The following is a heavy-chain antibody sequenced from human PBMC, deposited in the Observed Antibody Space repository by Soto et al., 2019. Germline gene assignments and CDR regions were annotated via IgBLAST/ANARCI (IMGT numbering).Heavy chain of an antibody. CDR3: PRAGTTVTPYYFDY. J-gene: IGHJ4*02. CDR2: IRNKANSYTT. V-gene: IGHV3-72*01. Sequence: PGGSLRLSCAASGFTFSDHYMDWVRQAPGKGLEWVGRIRNKANSYTTEYAASVKGRFTISREDSKNTLYLQMNSVKIEDTAVYYCPRAGTTVTPYYFDYWGQGTRVTVSS. CDR1: GFTFSDHY. D-gene: IGHD4-17*01.